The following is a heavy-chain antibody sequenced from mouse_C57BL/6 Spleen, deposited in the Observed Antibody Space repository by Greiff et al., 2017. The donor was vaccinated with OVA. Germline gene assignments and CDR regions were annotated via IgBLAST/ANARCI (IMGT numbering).Heavy chain of an antibody. Sequence: QVQLKESGAELARPGASVKMSCKASGYTFTSYTMHWVKQRPGQGLEWIGYINPSSGYTKYNQKFKDKATLTADKSSSTAYMQLSSLTSEDSAVYYCARSSYDYDGIYYAMDYWGQGTSVTVSS. CDR1: GYTFTSYT. J-gene: IGHJ4*01. V-gene: IGHV1-4*01. CDR2: INPSSGYT. CDR3: ARSSYDYDGIYYAMDY. D-gene: IGHD2-4*01.